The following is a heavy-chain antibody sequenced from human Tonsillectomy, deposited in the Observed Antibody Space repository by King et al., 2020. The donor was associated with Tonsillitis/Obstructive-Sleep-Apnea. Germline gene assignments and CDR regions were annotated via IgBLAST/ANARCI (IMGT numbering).Heavy chain of an antibody. J-gene: IGHJ5*02. Sequence: VQLVESGGGLVQPGRSLRLSCTASGFTFGDYAMSWVRQAPGKGLEWVGFIRSKAEGGTTEYAASVKGRFTISRDDSKSIAYLQMNSLKTEDTAVYYCTRVAYYYDSSGYEGWFDPWGQGTLVTVSS. CDR3: TRVAYYYDSSGYEGWFDP. CDR2: IRSKAEGGTT. D-gene: IGHD3-22*01. CDR1: GFTFGDYA. V-gene: IGHV3-49*04.